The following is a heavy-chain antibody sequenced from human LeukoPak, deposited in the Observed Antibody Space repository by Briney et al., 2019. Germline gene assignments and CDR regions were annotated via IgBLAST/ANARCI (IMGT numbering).Heavy chain of an antibody. CDR1: GDTFTNYG. D-gene: IGHD3-16*01. Sequence: ASVKVSCKASGDTFTNYGINWVRQAPGQRPEWMGWFSTYNGDTKYAHKLKGRLTLTADTLKTTAYMELRTLISDDTATYYCAIGQGVITWGGADVYDVWGQGTTVIVSS. CDR2: FSTYNGDT. V-gene: IGHV1-18*01. CDR3: AIGQGVITWGGADVYDV. J-gene: IGHJ3*01.